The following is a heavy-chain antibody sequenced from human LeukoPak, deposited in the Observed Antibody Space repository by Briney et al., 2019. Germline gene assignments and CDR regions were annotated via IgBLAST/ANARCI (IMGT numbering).Heavy chain of an antibody. J-gene: IGHJ4*02. Sequence: ASVKVSCKVSGKTLSDLSIHWLRQPPGKGLEWLGGSDPEGGERIYAQMFQGRVTMTEGTSIDTAYMELSSLRSEDTAVYYCVTGFTTMAVDYFDYWGQGTLVTVSP. V-gene: IGHV1-24*01. CDR1: GKTLSDLS. CDR3: VTGFTTMAVDYFDY. D-gene: IGHD5-18*01. CDR2: SDPEGGER.